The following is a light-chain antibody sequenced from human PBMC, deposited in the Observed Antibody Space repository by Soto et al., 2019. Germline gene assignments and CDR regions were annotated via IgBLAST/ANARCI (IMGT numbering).Light chain of an antibody. CDR2: TAS. J-gene: IGKJ5*01. CDR1: QGISYW. V-gene: IGKV1-12*01. CDR3: QQASAFPIT. Sequence: DIQMTQCPSLMSASVGDRVTVTCRASQGISYWLAWYQQKPGKAPKLLIYTASTLGSGVPSRFSGSGSGTEFTLTISSLQPEDFATYYCQQASAFPITFGQGTRLEIK.